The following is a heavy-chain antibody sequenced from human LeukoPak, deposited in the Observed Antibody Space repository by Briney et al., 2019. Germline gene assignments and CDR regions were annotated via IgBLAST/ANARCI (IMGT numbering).Heavy chain of an antibody. CDR1: GGSISSGGYY. J-gene: IGHJ3*02. Sequence: SETLSLTCTVSGGSISSGGYYWSWIRQPPGKGLEWIGYIYHSGSTYYNPSLKSRVTISVDRSKNQFSLKLTSVTAADTAVYYCARGAMVRGVITDDAFDIWGQGTMVTVSS. CDR3: ARGAMVRGVITDDAFDI. V-gene: IGHV4-30-2*01. D-gene: IGHD3-10*01. CDR2: IYHSGST.